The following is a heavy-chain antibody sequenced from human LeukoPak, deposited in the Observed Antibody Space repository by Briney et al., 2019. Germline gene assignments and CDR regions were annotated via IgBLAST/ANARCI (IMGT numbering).Heavy chain of an antibody. Sequence: GGSLRLSCAASGFTFSSYWMSWVRQAPGKELEWVANIKQDGSEKYYVDSVKGRFTISRDNAKNSLYLQMNSLRAEDTAVYYCASRGIAAAGPWDYYYYGMDVWGQGTTVTVSS. J-gene: IGHJ6*02. D-gene: IGHD6-13*01. CDR2: IKQDGSEK. CDR3: ASRGIAAAGPWDYYYYGMDV. V-gene: IGHV3-7*03. CDR1: GFTFSSYW.